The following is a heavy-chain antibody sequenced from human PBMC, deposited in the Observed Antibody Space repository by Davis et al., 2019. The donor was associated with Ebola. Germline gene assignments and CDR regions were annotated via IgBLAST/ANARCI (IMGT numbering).Heavy chain of an antibody. CDR3: ARIWGSHGAFDY. V-gene: IGHV4-59*04. J-gene: IGHJ4*02. CDR1: GGSISSSY. D-gene: IGHD3-16*01. CDR2: IYYSGST. Sequence: SETLSLTCTVSGGSISSSYWCWIRQPPGKGLEWIGYIYYSGSTYYNPSLKSRVTMSVDTSKNQFSLKLSSVTAVDTAVYYCARIWGSHGAFDYWGQGTLVTVSS.